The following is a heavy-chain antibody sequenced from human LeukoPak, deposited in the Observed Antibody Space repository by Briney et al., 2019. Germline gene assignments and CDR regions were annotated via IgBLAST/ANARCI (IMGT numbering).Heavy chain of an antibody. V-gene: IGHV4-34*01. CDR1: GGSFSGYY. CDR2: INHSGST. J-gene: IGHJ6*02. Sequence: SETLSLTCAVYGGSFSGYYWSWIRQPPGKGLEWIGEINHSGSTNYNPSLKSRVTISVDTSKNQFSLKLSSVTAADTAVYYCARGLRRPLLTYYGSGSYLDVWGQETTVTVSS. D-gene: IGHD3-10*01. CDR3: ARGLRRPLLTYYGSGSYLDV.